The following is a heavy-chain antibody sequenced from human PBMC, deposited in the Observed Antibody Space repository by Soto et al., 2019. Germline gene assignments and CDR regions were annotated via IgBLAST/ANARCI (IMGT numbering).Heavy chain of an antibody. J-gene: IGHJ4*02. CDR1: GFTFTSSA. CDR2: IVVGSGNT. CDR3: AARVHYYDSSGPGDY. Sequence: SVKVSCKASGFTFTSSAVQWVRQARGQRLEWIGWIVVGSGNTNYAQKFQERVTITRDMSTSTAYMELSSLRSEDTAVYYCAARVHYYDSSGPGDYWGQGTRVTVSA. D-gene: IGHD3-22*01. V-gene: IGHV1-58*01.